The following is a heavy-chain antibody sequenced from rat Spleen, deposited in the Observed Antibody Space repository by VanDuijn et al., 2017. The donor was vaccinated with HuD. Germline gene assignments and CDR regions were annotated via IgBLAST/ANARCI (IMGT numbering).Heavy chain of an antibody. CDR2: ISTGGGNT. Sequence: EVQLVESGGGLVQPGRSMKLSCAASGFTFSNYYMAWVRQAPTKGLEWVASISTGGGNTYYRDSVKGRFTISRDNAKSTLYLQMDSLRSEDTATYYCARGHYGGYSEGFAYWGQGTLVTVSS. V-gene: IGHV5-25*01. J-gene: IGHJ3*01. CDR1: GFTFSNYY. CDR3: ARGHYGGYSEGFAY. D-gene: IGHD1-11*01.